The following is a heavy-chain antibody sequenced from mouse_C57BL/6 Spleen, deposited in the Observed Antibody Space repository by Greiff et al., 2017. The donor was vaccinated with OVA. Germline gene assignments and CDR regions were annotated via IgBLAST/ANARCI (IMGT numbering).Heavy chain of an antibody. Sequence: QVQLQQSGTELVKPGASVKLSCKASGYTFTSYWMHWVKQRPGQGLEWIGNINPSNGGTNYNEKFKSKATLTVDKSSSTAYMQLSSLTSEDSAVYYCARSSLLDETGPEFAYWGQGTLVTVSA. V-gene: IGHV1-53*01. CDR2: INPSNGGT. CDR3: ARSSLLDETGPEFAY. D-gene: IGHD2-1*01. J-gene: IGHJ3*01. CDR1: GYTFTSYW.